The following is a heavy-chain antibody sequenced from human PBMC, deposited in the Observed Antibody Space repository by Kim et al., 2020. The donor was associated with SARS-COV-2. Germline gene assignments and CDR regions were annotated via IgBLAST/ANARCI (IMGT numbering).Heavy chain of an antibody. CDR3: ARDPSGWYSFDY. V-gene: IGHV4-59*01. J-gene: IGHJ4*02. Sequence: SETLSLTCTVSGGSISSYYWSWIRQPPGKGLEWIGYIYYSGSTNYNPSIKSRVTISVDTSKNQFSLKLSSVTAADTAVYYCARDPSGWYSFDYWGQGTLVTVSS. CDR1: GGSISSYY. CDR2: IYYSGST. D-gene: IGHD6-19*01.